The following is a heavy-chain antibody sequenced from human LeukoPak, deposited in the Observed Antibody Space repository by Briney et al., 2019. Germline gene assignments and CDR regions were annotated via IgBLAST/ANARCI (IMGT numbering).Heavy chain of an antibody. D-gene: IGHD6-13*01. CDR3: ARRYSSWGHYYYGMDV. CDR2: MNPNSGNT. V-gene: IGHV1-8*01. Sequence: ASVKDSCKASGYTFTSYDINWVRQATGQGLEWMGWMNPNSGNTGYAQKFQGRVTMTRNTSISTAYMELSSLRSEDTAVYYCARRYSSWGHYYYGMDVWGQGTTVTVSS. J-gene: IGHJ6*02. CDR1: GYTFTSYD.